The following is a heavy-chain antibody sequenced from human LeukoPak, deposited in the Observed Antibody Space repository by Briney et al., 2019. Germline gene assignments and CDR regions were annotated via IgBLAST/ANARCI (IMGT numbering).Heavy chain of an antibody. J-gene: IGHJ3*02. V-gene: IGHV3-21*01. CDR2: ISPSSSYI. CDR1: GFTFSSYS. D-gene: IGHD3/OR15-3a*01. CDR3: ARDLLGTGLDAFDI. Sequence: SGGSLRLSCAASGFTFSSYSLNWVRQAPGKGLEWVSSISPSSSYIYYADSLKGRFTISRDNAMKSLYLQMNSLRAEDTAVYHCARDLLGTGLDAFDIWGQGTMVTVSS.